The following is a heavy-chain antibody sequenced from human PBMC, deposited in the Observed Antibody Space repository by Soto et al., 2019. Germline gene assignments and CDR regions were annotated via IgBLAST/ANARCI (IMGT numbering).Heavy chain of an antibody. D-gene: IGHD1-1*01. V-gene: IGHV4-61*01. CDR2: IYYSGST. CDR1: GDSVSSGSHY. J-gene: IGHJ4*02. Sequence: QVQLQESGPGLVKPSETLSLTCSVSGDSVSSGSHYWSWIRQPPGKGLEWIAYIYYSGSTNYNPSLKSRVTLSVDKSTNQSSLKLSSVTAADTAVYYCARGEGYAQPFDYWGQGTLVTVSS. CDR3: ARGEGYAQPFDY.